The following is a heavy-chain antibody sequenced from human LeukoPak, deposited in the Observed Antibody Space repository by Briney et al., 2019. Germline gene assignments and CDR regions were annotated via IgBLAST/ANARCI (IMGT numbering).Heavy chain of an antibody. CDR3: AKGDSVLYDSSGYPFDY. Sequence: GGSLRLSCAASGFTFSSYWMHWVRQAPGKGLVWVSRINSDGSSTIYADSVKGRFTISRDNAKNTLYLQMNRLRAEDTAVYYCAKGDSVLYDSSGYPFDYWGQGTLVTVSS. CDR1: GFTFSSYW. D-gene: IGHD3-22*01. V-gene: IGHV3-74*01. CDR2: INSDGSST. J-gene: IGHJ4*02.